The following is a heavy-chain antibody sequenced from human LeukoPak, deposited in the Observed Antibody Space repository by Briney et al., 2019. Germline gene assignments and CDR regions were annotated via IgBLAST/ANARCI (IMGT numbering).Heavy chain of an antibody. Sequence: GGSLRLSCAASGFTFSVYSIDWVRQAPGQGLEWVSHISSGSSAIHYADSVKGRLTISTDNAKYSVFLQMDSLRDEDTAVYYCARASGYPNYYFDSWGQGNLVTVSS. CDR2: ISSGSSAI. J-gene: IGHJ4*02. CDR3: ARASGYPNYYFDS. CDR1: GFTFSVYS. V-gene: IGHV3-48*02. D-gene: IGHD3-22*01.